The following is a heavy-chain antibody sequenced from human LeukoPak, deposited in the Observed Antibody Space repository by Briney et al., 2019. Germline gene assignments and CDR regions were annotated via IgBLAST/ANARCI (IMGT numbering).Heavy chain of an antibody. CDR3: ARGLAAAGTSAQFDP. J-gene: IGHJ5*02. Sequence: ASVKVSCKASGGTFSSYAISWVRQAPGQGLEWMGRIIPILGIANYAQKSQGRVTITADKSTSTAYMELSSLRSEDTAVYYCARGLAAAGTSAQFDPWGQGTLVTVSS. V-gene: IGHV1-69*04. CDR1: GGTFSSYA. D-gene: IGHD6-13*01. CDR2: IIPILGIA.